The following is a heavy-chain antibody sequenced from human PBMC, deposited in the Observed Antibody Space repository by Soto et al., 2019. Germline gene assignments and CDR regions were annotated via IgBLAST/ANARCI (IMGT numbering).Heavy chain of an antibody. Sequence: ASVKVSCKASGYTFTSHGISWVRQALGQGLEWMGWISAYNGNTNYAQKLQGRVTMTTDTSTSTAYMELRSLRSDDTAVYYCARDHGDYFAPDYWGQGTLVTVSS. CDR2: ISAYNGNT. J-gene: IGHJ4*02. CDR1: GYTFTSHG. D-gene: IGHD4-17*01. CDR3: ARDHGDYFAPDY. V-gene: IGHV1-18*01.